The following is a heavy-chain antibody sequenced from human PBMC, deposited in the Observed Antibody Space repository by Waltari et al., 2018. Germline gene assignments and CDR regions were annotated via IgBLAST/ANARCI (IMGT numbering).Heavy chain of an antibody. V-gene: IGHV4-34*01. CDR2: INHSGST. D-gene: IGHD6-19*01. J-gene: IGHJ5*02. CDR3: ARHRRTGYSSGWYGWCDP. Sequence: QVQLQQWGAGLLKPSETLSLTCAVYGGSFSGYYWSWIRQPPGKGLEWIGEINHSGSTNYNPSRKSRVTISVDTAKNQFSLKLSSVTAADTAVYYCARHRRTGYSSGWYGWCDPWGQGTLVTVSS. CDR1: GGSFSGYY.